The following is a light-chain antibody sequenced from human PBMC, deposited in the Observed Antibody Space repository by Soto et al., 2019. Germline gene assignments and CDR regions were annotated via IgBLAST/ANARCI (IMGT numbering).Light chain of an antibody. J-gene: IGKJ1*01. Sequence: DIQMTQSPSSLPAYVGDRVSITCRARQGISNDLGWYQQKPGKAHKHIIYAPPRLQSGAPSRFSGSGSGTEVTLTICILHPEDFATYFCVQHNSYPPPFGQGTKVEVK. CDR3: VQHNSYPPP. V-gene: IGKV1-17*01. CDR2: APP. CDR1: QGISND.